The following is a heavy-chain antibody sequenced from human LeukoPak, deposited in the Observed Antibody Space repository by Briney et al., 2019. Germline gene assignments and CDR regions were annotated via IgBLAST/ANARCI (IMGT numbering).Heavy chain of an antibody. J-gene: IGHJ2*01. V-gene: IGHV4-34*01. CDR3: ARFLGSRGSGWASYWYFDL. CDR1: GGPLSGSY. D-gene: IGHD6-19*01. CDR2: INHSGSA. Sequence: SETLSLTCAVYGGPLSGSYWSWIRQPPGKGLEWIGEINHSGSANYNPSLKSRVTISVDTSKNQFSLKLSSVTAADTAVYYCARFLGSRGSGWASYWYFDLWGRGTLVTVSS.